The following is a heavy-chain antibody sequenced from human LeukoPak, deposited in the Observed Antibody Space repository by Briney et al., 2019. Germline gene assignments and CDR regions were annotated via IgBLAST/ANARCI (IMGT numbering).Heavy chain of an antibody. J-gene: IGHJ4*02. D-gene: IGHD5-24*01. CDR1: GFTFRWYS. CDR3: VKAPGEMATMWLHYFDY. CDR2: FFSNGGST. V-gene: IGHV3-64D*09. Sequence: GALSLSCFGFGFTFRWYSLDLVRQTPGEGLETFSGFFSNGGSTYYADSVKGRFTISRDNSKNTLYLQMSSLRAEDTAVYYCVKAPGEMATMWLHYFDYWGPGTLVTVSS.